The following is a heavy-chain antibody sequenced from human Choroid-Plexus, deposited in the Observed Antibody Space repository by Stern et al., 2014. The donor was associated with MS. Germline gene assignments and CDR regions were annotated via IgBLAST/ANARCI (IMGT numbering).Heavy chain of an antibody. CDR1: GDSISSYTHY. CDR3: AKHACTGAACPFDL. Sequence: QVQLQESGPGLVKPSETLSLTCAVSGDSISSYTHYWAWIRQPPGKGLEWIGGVYYSGAPYYNPSPKSTVPIFVETSKTNLSLGVNSVTAADTAVYYCAKHACTGAACPFDLWGQGTLVTVSS. J-gene: IGHJ4*02. D-gene: IGHD2-8*02. V-gene: IGHV4-39*01. CDR2: VYYSGAP.